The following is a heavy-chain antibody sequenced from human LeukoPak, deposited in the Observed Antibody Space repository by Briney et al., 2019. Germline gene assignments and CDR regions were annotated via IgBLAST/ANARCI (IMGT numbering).Heavy chain of an antibody. V-gene: IGHV3-74*01. CDR2: INSDGSST. D-gene: IGHD1-26*01. J-gene: IGHJ3*02. Sequence: GGSLRLSCAASGFTFSSYWMHWVRQAPGKGLVWVSRINSDGSSTSYADSVKGRFTISRDNAKNTLYLQMNSLRAEDMAVYYCARASGSHAGGDAFDIWGQGTMVTVSS. CDR3: ARASGSHAGGDAFDI. CDR1: GFTFSSYW.